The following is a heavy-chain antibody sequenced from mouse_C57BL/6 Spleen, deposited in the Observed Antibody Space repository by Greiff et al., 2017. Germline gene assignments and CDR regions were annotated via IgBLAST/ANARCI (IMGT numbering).Heavy chain of an antibody. CDR3: ARGGEFCYSNCRDY. J-gene: IGHJ2*01. Sequence: VQLQQSGAELAKPGASVKLSCKASGYTFTSYWMHWVKQRPGQGLEWIGYINPSSGYTKYNQKFKDKATLTADQSSSTAYMQLSDLTYEDSAVYYCARGGEFCYSNCRDYWGQGTTLTVSS. CDR1: GYTFTSYW. D-gene: IGHD2-5*01. V-gene: IGHV1-7*01. CDR2: INPSSGYT.